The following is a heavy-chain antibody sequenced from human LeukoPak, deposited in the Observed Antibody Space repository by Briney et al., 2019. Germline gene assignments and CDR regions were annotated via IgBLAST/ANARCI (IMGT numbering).Heavy chain of an antibody. J-gene: IGHJ6*02. CDR2: ISYDGSNK. CDR3: AKVGRANSYYYGMDV. D-gene: IGHD3-16*01. Sequence: GRSLRLSCAASGFTFSSYGMHWVRQAPGKGLEWVAVISYDGSNKYYADSVKGRFTISRDNSKNTLYLQMNSLRAEDTAVYYCAKVGRANSYYYGMDVRGQGTTVTVSS. V-gene: IGHV3-30*18. CDR1: GFTFSSYG.